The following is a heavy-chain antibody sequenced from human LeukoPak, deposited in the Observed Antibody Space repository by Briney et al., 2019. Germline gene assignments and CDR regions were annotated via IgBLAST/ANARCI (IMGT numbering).Heavy chain of an antibody. J-gene: IGHJ5*02. D-gene: IGHD6-13*01. CDR1: GFTVSSNY. CDR2: IYSGGST. V-gene: IGHV3-53*01. CDR3: ARGSYSSSWYGGNWFDP. Sequence: GGSLRLSCAASGFTVSSNYMSWVRQAPGKGLEWVSVIYSGGSTYYADSVKGRFTISRDNSKNTLYLQMNSLRAEDTAVYYCARGSYSSSWYGGNWFDPWGQGTLVTVSS.